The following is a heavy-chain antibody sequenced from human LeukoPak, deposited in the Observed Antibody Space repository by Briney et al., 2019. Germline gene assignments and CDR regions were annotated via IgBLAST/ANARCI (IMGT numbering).Heavy chain of an antibody. D-gene: IGHD2-15*01. V-gene: IGHV3-30-3*01. J-gene: IGHJ3*02. CDR2: ISYDGSNK. CDR1: GFTFSSFA. Sequence: GGSLRLSCAASGFTFSSFAMSWVRQAPGKGLEWVAVISYDGSNKYYADSVKGRFTISRDNSKNTLYLQMNSLRAEDTAVYYCARDDSRLDAFDIWGQGIMVTVSS. CDR3: ARDDSRLDAFDI.